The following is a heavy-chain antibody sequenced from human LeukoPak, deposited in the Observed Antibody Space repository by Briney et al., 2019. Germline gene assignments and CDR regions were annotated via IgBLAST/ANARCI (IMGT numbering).Heavy chain of an antibody. CDR2: IGVSGTST. CDR3: AKWVTYYDFWSGYLGEDIDYYYYYGMDV. CDR1: GFTFSSYA. V-gene: IGHV3-23*01. Sequence: GGSLRLSCAASGFTFSSYAMTWVRQAPGKGLEWVSAIGVSGTSTYYADSVKGRFTISRDNSKNTLYLQMNSLRAEDTAVYYCAKWVTYYDFWSGYLGEDIDYYYYYGMDVWGQGTTVTVSS. J-gene: IGHJ6*02. D-gene: IGHD3-3*01.